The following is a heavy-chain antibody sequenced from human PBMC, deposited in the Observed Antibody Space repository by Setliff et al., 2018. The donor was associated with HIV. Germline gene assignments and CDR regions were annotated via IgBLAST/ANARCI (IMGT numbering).Heavy chain of an antibody. V-gene: IGHV1-3*04. CDR2: INTGNGNT. CDR1: GYSFTSHS. CDR3: ARGGPLITMVRGVLRWFDP. D-gene: IGHD3-10*01. J-gene: IGHJ5*02. Sequence: ASVKVSCKASGYSFTSHSMHWVRQAPGQRLEWMGWINTGNGNTKYSQKFQGRVTITRDTSASTVYMELSSLRSEDTAVYYCARGGPLITMVRGVLRWFDPWGQGTLVTVS.